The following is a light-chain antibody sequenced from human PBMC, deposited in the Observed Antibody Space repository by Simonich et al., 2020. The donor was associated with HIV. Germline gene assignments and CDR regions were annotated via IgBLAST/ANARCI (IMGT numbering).Light chain of an antibody. Sequence: ELVLTQSPATLSLSPGERPTLSCRASQSVSSSYLAWYQQKPGQAPRLLIYGASSRATGIPDRFSGSGSVTGFTLTISRLEPEDFAVYYFQQYGSSPWTFGQGTKVEIK. CDR1: QSVSSSY. CDR2: GAS. CDR3: QQYGSSPWT. V-gene: IGKV3-20*01. J-gene: IGKJ1*01.